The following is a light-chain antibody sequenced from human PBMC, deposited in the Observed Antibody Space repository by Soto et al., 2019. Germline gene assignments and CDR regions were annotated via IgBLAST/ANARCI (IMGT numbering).Light chain of an antibody. CDR3: QQYSDWPPIT. Sequence: EIVMTQSPGTLSVSPGVRATLSCRASQSVSSNLAWYQQKPGQAPRLLIYGASTRATGIPARFSGSGSGTDFILTITSLQSEDFAVYYCQQYSDWPPITFGQGTRLEIK. J-gene: IGKJ5*01. CDR1: QSVSSN. CDR2: GAS. V-gene: IGKV3-15*01.